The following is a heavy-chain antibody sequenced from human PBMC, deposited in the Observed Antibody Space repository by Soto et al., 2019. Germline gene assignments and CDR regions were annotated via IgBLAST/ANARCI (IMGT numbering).Heavy chain of an antibody. Sequence: QMQLVQSGPEVKKPGTSVKVSCKASGFTFPSSAVQWVRQARGQRLEWIARIVVGSGNTNYAQKCQERLTISRDRSTNTAYMDLSRLRPEGTAVSYCAAVPDYYDTSGTYVDYWGQGTLVTVSS. CDR2: IVVGSGNT. CDR1: GFTFPSSA. CDR3: AAVPDYYDTSGTYVDY. D-gene: IGHD3-22*01. V-gene: IGHV1-58*01. J-gene: IGHJ4*02.